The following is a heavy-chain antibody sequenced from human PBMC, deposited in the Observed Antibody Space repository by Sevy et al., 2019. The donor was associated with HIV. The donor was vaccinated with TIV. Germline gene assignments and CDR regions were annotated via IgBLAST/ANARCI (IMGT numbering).Heavy chain of an antibody. D-gene: IGHD3-22*01. J-gene: IGHJ4*02. CDR3: AKGDYYDSSGYYLHY. CDR2: ISGSGGST. CDR1: GFTFSSYA. V-gene: IGHV3-23*01. Sequence: GGSLRLSCAASGFTFSSYAMSWVRQAPGKGLEWVSAISGSGGSTYYADSVKGRFTISRDNSKNTLYLQLNSLRAEDTAVYYCAKGDYYDSSGYYLHYWGQGTLVTVSS.